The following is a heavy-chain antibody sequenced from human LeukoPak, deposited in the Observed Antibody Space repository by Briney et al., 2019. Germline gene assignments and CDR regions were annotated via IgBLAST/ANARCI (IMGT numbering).Heavy chain of an antibody. D-gene: IGHD3-10*01. CDR2: ISGSGGST. CDR3: AKIGPSLVRGLIRGGARYYYNYMDV. CDR1: GFTFSSYG. V-gene: IGHV3-23*01. J-gene: IGHJ6*03. Sequence: GGTLRLSCAASGFTFSSYGMSWVRQAPGKGLEWVSAISGSGGSTYYADSVKGRFAISRDTSKNTLYLQMNSLRAEDTAVYYCAKIGPSLVRGLIRGGARYYYNYMDVWGKGTTVTISS.